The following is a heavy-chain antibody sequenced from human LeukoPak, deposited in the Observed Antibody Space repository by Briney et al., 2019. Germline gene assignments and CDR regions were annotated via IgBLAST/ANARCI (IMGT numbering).Heavy chain of an antibody. Sequence: SETLSLTCTVSGGSISSSSYYWDWIRQPPGKGLEWIGSIYYSGSTYYNPSLKSRVTISVDTSKNQFSLKLSSVTAADTAVYYCARVTYYYGSGSYHLDYWGQGTLVTVSS. D-gene: IGHD3-10*01. CDR3: ARVTYYYGSGSYHLDY. V-gene: IGHV4-39*01. CDR2: IYYSGST. J-gene: IGHJ4*02. CDR1: GGSISSSSYY.